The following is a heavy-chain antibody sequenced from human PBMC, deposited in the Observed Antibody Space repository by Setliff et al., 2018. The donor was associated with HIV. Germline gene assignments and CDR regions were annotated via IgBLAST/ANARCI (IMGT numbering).Heavy chain of an antibody. CDR3: AGIRSLFGEEYFHN. V-gene: IGHV4-39*01. CDR1: GGYNSGSSYY. J-gene: IGHJ1*01. Sequence: SETLSLTCNVCGGYNSGSSYYWGWIRQPPRKGLEWIGSIYHSGSASHNPSLKSRITISADTSKNQFSLKLRSVTAAHTAVYHCAGIRSLFGEEYFHNWGQCTLFTVSS. D-gene: IGHD3-16*01. CDR2: IYHSGSA.